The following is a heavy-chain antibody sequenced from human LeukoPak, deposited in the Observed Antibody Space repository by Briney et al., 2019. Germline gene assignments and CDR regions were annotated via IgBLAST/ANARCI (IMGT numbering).Heavy chain of an antibody. Sequence: SGGSLRLSCAASGFTFDDYAMHWVWQAPGKGLEWVSGISWNSGSIGYADSVKGRFTISRDNAKNSLYLQMNSLRAEDTALYYCAKDRNYGDYGGGFDYWGQGTLVTVSS. CDR1: GFTFDDYA. J-gene: IGHJ4*02. D-gene: IGHD4-17*01. CDR3: AKDRNYGDYGGGFDY. CDR2: ISWNSGSI. V-gene: IGHV3-9*01.